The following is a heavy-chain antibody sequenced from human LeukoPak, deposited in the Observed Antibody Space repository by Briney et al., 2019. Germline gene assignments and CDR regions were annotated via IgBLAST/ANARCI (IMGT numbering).Heavy chain of an antibody. CDR3: ARRFRVGAEYCFDY. CDR2: ISYDGSNK. J-gene: IGHJ4*02. Sequence: PGGSLRLSCAASGFTFSSYAMHWVRQAPGKGLEWVAVISYDGSNKYYADSVKGRFTISRDNSKNTLYLQMNSLRAEDTAVYYCARRFRVGAEYCFDYWGQGTLVTVSS. V-gene: IGHV3-30-3*01. D-gene: IGHD1-26*01. CDR1: GFTFSSYA.